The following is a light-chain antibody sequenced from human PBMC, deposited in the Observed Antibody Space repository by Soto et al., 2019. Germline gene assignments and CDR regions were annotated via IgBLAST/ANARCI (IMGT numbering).Light chain of an antibody. J-gene: IGKJ5*01. CDR1: QSISSY. V-gene: IGKV1-39*01. CDR2: AAS. CDR3: QQSYSTPYT. Sequence: DIQMTQSPSTLSGSVGDRVTITCRASQSISSYLNWYQQKPGKAPKLLIYAASSLQSGVPSRFSGSGSGTDFTLTISSLQPEDFATYYCQQSYSTPYTLGQGTRLENK.